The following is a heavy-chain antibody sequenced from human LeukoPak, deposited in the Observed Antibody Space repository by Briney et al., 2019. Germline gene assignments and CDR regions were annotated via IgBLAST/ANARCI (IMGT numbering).Heavy chain of an antibody. V-gene: IGHV3-30*18. Sequence: GGSLRLSCAVSGFTFSSNGMHWVRQAPGKGLEWVAVIPYDGSNKYYADSVKGRFTISRDNSKNTLYLQMNSLRTEDTAVYYCAKEEYYDFFDYWGQGTLVTVSS. D-gene: IGHD3-3*01. CDR1: GFTFSSNG. J-gene: IGHJ4*02. CDR3: AKEEYYDFFDY. CDR2: IPYDGSNK.